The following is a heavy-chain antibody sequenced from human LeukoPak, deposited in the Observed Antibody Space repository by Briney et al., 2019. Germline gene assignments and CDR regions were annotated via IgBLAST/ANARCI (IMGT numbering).Heavy chain of an antibody. CDR2: ISSSGITT. D-gene: IGHD3-9*01. V-gene: IGHV3-11*01. J-gene: IGHJ4*02. CDR3: ARKFYDILTGYYNFDY. CDR1: GFTFSDYY. Sequence: PGGSLRLSCAASGFTFSDYYMGWIRQAPGKGLEWVSYISSSGITTYYADSVKGRFTISRDNAKNSLYLQMNSLTVEDTAVYYCARKFYDILTGYYNFDYWGQGTLVTVSS.